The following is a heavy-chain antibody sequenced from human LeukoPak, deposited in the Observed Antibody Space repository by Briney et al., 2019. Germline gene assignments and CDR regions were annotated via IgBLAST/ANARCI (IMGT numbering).Heavy chain of an antibody. Sequence: PGGSLRLSCAASGFTFSTYWMHWVRQAPGKGLVWVSRINSDGSTTNYADSVKGRFSISRDNAKKTLYLQMNSQRAEDTAVYYCARELPFDYWGQGTLVTVSS. J-gene: IGHJ4*02. CDR1: GFTFSTYW. D-gene: IGHD1-26*01. V-gene: IGHV3-74*01. CDR3: ARELPFDY. CDR2: INSDGSTT.